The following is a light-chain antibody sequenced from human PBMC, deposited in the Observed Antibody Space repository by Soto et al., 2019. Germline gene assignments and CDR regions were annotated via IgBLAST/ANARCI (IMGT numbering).Light chain of an antibody. J-gene: IGKJ1*01. CDR2: WAS. CDR1: QSVLYRSNTKNY. CDR3: QQYYSLPPT. Sequence: DMVMTQSPDSLAVSLGERATINCKSSQSVLYRSNTKNYLAWYQQKPGQPPNLLIYWASTRESGVPDRFSGSGSGPDFTLTISSLQAEDVAVYYCQQYYSLPPTVGQGTKVEIK. V-gene: IGKV4-1*01.